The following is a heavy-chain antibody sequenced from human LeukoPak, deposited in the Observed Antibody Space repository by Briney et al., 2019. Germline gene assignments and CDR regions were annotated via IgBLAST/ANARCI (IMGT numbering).Heavy chain of an antibody. D-gene: IGHD3-10*01. Sequence: GESLKISCKGSGYRFTSYWIGCVRQMPGKGLEWMGSIYPGDSDTRYSPSFQGQITISVDKSISTVYVQLSSLTSSDTAMYFCARFGNHYGGFEDFRIDYWGQGTPVTVSS. CDR3: ARFGNHYGGFEDFRIDY. CDR2: IYPGDSDT. V-gene: IGHV5-51*06. J-gene: IGHJ4*02. CDR1: GYRFTSYW.